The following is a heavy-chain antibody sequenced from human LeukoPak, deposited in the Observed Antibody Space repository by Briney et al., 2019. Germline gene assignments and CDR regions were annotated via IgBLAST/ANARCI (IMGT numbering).Heavy chain of an antibody. J-gene: IGHJ6*03. Sequence: GGSLRLSCAASGSTFSSYWMSWVRQAPGRGLEWVANIKQDGSEKYYVDSVKGRFTISRDNAKNTLYLQMNSLRAEDTAVYYCARGYSGGSGTGYYYYYYMDVWGKGTTVTVSS. CDR2: IKQDGSEK. V-gene: IGHV3-7*01. CDR3: ARGYSGGSGTGYYYYYYMDV. D-gene: IGHD3-10*01. CDR1: GSTFSSYW.